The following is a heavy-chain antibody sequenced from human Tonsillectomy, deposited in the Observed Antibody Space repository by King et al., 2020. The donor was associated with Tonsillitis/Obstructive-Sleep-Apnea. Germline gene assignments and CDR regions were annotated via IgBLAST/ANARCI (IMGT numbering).Heavy chain of an antibody. CDR1: GYTFSSHG. CDR3: ARDSHDYGDNVFNHYYYYMDV. CDR2: ISAYNDKT. J-gene: IGHJ6*03. D-gene: IGHD4-17*01. V-gene: IGHV1-18*01. Sequence: VQLVQSGAEVKKPGASVKVSCKASGYTFSSHGITWVRQAPGQRLEWIGWISAYNDKTNYAREIQGRVTLTTDTSTSTAYMELRSLRSDDTAVYYCARDSHDYGDNVFNHYYYYMDVWGKGTTVTVSS.